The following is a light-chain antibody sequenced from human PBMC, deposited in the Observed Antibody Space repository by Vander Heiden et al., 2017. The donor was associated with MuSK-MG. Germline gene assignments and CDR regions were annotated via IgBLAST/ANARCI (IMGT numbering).Light chain of an antibody. J-gene: IGKJ1*01. CDR3: QQYITSPWP. CDR1: QSISSW. Sequence: DIQMTQSPSTLSASLGDRVTITCRASQSISSWLAWYQQKPGRAPKLLIYVASSLKSGVPSRFSGIGSGTHFPLTISSLQPDDFATYYCQQYITSPWPFGQGPKVESK. CDR2: VAS. V-gene: IGKV1-5*03.